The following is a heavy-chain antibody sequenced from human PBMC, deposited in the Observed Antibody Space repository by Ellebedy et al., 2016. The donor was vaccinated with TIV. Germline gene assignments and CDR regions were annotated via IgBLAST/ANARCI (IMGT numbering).Heavy chain of an antibody. J-gene: IGHJ4*02. Sequence: GESLKISCAASGFTFSTYPMNWVRQAPGKRLEWVAIIRANGGTTYYADSVKGRFTISSDNSKNTLFLQMSSLRAEDTAVYFCARRSNDFAFDSWGQGTLVTVSS. CDR2: IRANGGTT. CDR1: GFTFSTYP. CDR3: ARRSNDFAFDS. D-gene: IGHD3/OR15-3a*01. V-gene: IGHV3-23*01.